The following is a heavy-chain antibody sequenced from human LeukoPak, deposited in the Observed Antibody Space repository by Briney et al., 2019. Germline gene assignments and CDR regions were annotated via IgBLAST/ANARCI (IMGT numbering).Heavy chain of an antibody. CDR3: ARGTGRGFGELYCVY. V-gene: IGHV1-18*01. CDR2: ISALNGNT. Sequence: VASVKVSCKASGYTFMTYGISWVRQAPGQGLEWMGWISALNGNTNYAQKLQGRVTMTTDTSTSTAYMELRSLRSDDTAVYYCARGTGRGFGELYCVYWGQGTLVTVSS. D-gene: IGHD3-10*01. CDR1: GYTFMTYG. J-gene: IGHJ4*02.